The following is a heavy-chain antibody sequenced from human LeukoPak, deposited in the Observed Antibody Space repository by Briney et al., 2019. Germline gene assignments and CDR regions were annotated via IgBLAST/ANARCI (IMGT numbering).Heavy chain of an antibody. CDR2: IWYDGSNK. Sequence: GGSLRLSCAASGFTFSSYGMHWVRQAPGKGLEWVAVIWYDGSNKYYADSVKGRFTISRDNSKNTLYLQMNSLRAEDTAVYYCARDREAAMVFDYWGQGTLVTVPS. J-gene: IGHJ4*02. D-gene: IGHD5-18*01. CDR3: ARDREAAMVFDY. CDR1: GFTFSSYG. V-gene: IGHV3-33*01.